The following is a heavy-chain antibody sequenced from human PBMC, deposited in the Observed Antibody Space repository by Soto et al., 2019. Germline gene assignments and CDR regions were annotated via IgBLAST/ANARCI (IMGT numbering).Heavy chain of an antibody. Sequence: QVQLVESGGGVVQPGRSLRLSCAAAGFTFSSYGMHWVRQAPGKGLEWVAVIWYDGSNKYYADSVKGRFTISRDNSKNTLYLQMNSLRAEDTAVYYCASYLDDFDFWGHGTLVTVSS. CDR2: IWYDGSNK. D-gene: IGHD3-9*01. CDR1: GFTFSSYG. J-gene: IGHJ4*01. CDR3: ASYLDDFDF. V-gene: IGHV3-33*01.